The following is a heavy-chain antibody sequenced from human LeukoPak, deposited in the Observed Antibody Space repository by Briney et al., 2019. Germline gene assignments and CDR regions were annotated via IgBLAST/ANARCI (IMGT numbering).Heavy chain of an antibody. CDR2: FDPEDGET. CDR3: ATAWGSSGLFDY. Sequence: GASVKVSCKVSGYTLTELSMHWVRQAPGKGLEWMGGFDPEDGETIYAQKFQGRVTVTEDTSTDTAYMELSSLRSEDTAVYYCATAWGSSGLFDYWGQGTLVTVSS. D-gene: IGHD6-19*01. V-gene: IGHV1-24*01. J-gene: IGHJ4*02. CDR1: GYTLTELS.